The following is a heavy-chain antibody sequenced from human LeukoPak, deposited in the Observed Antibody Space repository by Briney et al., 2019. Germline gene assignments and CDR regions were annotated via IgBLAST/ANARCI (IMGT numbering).Heavy chain of an antibody. J-gene: IGHJ5*02. V-gene: IGHV3-30*02. CDR3: ATNIRYFPGS. CDR1: GFTFSSYG. D-gene: IGHD3-9*01. Sequence: GGSLRLSCAASGFTFSSYGMHWVRQAPGKGLEWVAFIRYDGSNKYYADSVKGRFTISRDNSKNTLYLQMNSLRAEDTAVYYCATNIRYFPGSWGQGTLVTVSS. CDR2: IRYDGSNK.